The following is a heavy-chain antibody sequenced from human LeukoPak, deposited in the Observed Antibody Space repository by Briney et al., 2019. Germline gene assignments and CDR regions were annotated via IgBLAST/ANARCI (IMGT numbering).Heavy chain of an antibody. D-gene: IGHD3-22*01. CDR2: LKSDGSST. CDR1: GFTFSSYW. V-gene: IGHV3-74*01. Sequence: GGSLRLSCAASGFTFSSYWMHWVRQAPGKGLVWVSCLKSDGSSTSYADSVKGRFTISRDNAKNTLYLQMNSLRAEDTAVYYCARDANYYDSSGYGGMDVWGKGTTVTISS. CDR3: ARDANYYDSSGYGGMDV. J-gene: IGHJ6*03.